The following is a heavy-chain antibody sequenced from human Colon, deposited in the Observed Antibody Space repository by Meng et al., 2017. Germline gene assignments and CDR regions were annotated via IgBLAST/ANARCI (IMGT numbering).Heavy chain of an antibody. V-gene: IGHV4-59*01. CDR2: IYYTGGT. CDR3: ARVRYCSSTSCLYYFAY. J-gene: IGHJ4*02. CDR1: GGSLSSFY. D-gene: IGHD2-2*01. Sequence: SETLSLTCTVSGGSLSSFYWTWIRQPPGQGLESLGYIYYTGGTYYSPSLKSRVTLSVDRSRNQFYLILTSVTAADTTVYYCARVRYCSSTSCLYYFAYWGQGTLVTVSS.